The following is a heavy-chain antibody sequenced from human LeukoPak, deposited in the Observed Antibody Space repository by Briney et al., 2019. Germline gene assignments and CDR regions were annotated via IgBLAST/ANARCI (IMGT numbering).Heavy chain of an antibody. Sequence: ASVKVSCKASGYTFTTYAMHWVRQAPGQRLEWMGWINAGNGNTKYSQKFQGRATITRDTSASTAYMELSSLRSEDTAVYYCARGADYGGDSGLGLFDYWGQGALVTVSS. CDR1: GYTFTTYA. CDR2: INAGNGNT. V-gene: IGHV1-3*01. D-gene: IGHD4-23*01. J-gene: IGHJ4*02. CDR3: ARGADYGGDSGLGLFDY.